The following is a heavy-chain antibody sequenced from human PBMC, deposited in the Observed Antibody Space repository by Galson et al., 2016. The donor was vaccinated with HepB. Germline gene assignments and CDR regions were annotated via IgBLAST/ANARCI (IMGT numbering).Heavy chain of an antibody. CDR3: ARTYPTGLFDP. CDR1: GFTFSDYA. D-gene: IGHD3-10*01. J-gene: IGHJ5*02. Sequence: LRLSCAVSGFTFSDYAMSWVRQAPGKGLEWIGHIYYGGSTKYNPSFKSGVTISVDTSKNQFSLRLNSVTVADTAVYYCARTYPTGLFDPWGQGTLVTVSS. CDR2: IYYGGST. V-gene: IGHV4-59*01.